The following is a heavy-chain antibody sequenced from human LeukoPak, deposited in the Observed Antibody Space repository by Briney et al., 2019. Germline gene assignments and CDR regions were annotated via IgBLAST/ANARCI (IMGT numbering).Heavy chain of an antibody. V-gene: IGHV3-9*01. CDR1: GFTFDDYA. Sequence: GRSLTLSCAASGFTFDDYAMHWVRQAPGKGLEWVSGISWNIDNIDYADSVRGRFTISRDNAKNSLYLQMNSLRAGDTALYYCAKDYDYGFDYWGQGTLVTVSS. CDR3: AKDYDYGFDY. J-gene: IGHJ4*02. D-gene: IGHD4-17*01. CDR2: ISWNIDNI.